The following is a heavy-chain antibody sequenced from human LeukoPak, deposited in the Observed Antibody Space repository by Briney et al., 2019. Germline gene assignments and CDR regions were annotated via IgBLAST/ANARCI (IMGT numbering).Heavy chain of an antibody. CDR2: VYGSGYT. J-gene: IGHJ4*02. Sequence: SETLSLTCAVYGGSFSGYCWSWIRQPPGKGLEWIGYVYGSGYTNYNPSLKSRVTMSIDTSKNHFSLKLTSVTAADTATYYCARETSLAGFASGLGFNYWGQGILVTVSS. CDR3: ARETSLAGFASGLGFNY. D-gene: IGHD6-19*01. V-gene: IGHV4-59*01. CDR1: GGSFSGYC.